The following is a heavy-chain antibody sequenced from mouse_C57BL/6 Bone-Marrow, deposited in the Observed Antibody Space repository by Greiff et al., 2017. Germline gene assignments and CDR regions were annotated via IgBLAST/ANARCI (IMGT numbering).Heavy chain of an antibody. CDR2: IDPENGDT. V-gene: IGHV14-4*01. Sequence: VQLQQSGAELVRPGASVKLSCTASGFNIKDDYMHWVKQRPEQGLEWIGWIDPENGDTEYASKFQGKATITADTSSNTAYLQLSSLTSEDTAVYYCTYYYGSSDYYAMDYWGQGTSVTVSS. J-gene: IGHJ4*01. CDR1: GFNIKDDY. D-gene: IGHD1-1*01. CDR3: TYYYGSSDYYAMDY.